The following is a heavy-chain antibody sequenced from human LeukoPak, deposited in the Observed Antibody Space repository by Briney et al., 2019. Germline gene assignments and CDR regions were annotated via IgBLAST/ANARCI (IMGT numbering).Heavy chain of an antibody. V-gene: IGHV4-59*12. CDR3: ARVKDPGGYYYYYYMDV. CDR1: GGPISSYF. Sequence: SETLSLTCTVSGGPISSYFWSWIRQPPGKELEWIGYISYSGSTNYNPSLKSRVTISVDTSKNQFSLKLSSVTAADTAMYYCARVKDPGGYYYYYYMDVWGKGTTVTVSS. J-gene: IGHJ6*03. D-gene: IGHD3-16*01. CDR2: ISYSGST.